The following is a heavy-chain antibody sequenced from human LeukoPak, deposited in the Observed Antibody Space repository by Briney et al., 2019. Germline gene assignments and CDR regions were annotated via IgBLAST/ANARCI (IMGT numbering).Heavy chain of an antibody. D-gene: IGHD5-18*01. CDR2: INPSGGST. J-gene: IGHJ6*02. V-gene: IGHV1-46*01. Sequence: ASVKVSCKASGYTFTSYYMHWVRQAPGQGLEWMGIINPSGGSTSYAQKFQGRVTMTRDTSTSTVYMELSSLRSEDTAVYYCASNLYSQTYYYGMDVWGQGTTVTVSS. CDR3: ASNLYSQTYYYGMDV. CDR1: GYTFTSYY.